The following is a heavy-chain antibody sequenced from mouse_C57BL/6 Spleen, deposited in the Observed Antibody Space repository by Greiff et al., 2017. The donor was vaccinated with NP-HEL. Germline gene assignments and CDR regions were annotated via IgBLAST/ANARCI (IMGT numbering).Heavy chain of an antibody. Sequence: EVQLQQSGPELVKPGASVKIPCKASGYTFTDYNMDWVKQSHGKSLEWIGDINPNNGGTIYNQKFKGKATLTVDKSSSTAYMELRSLTSEDTAVYYCARGGITTVVGHWYFDVWGTGTTVTVSS. CDR2: INPNNGGT. CDR3: ARGGITTVVGHWYFDV. CDR1: GYTFTDYN. D-gene: IGHD1-1*01. V-gene: IGHV1-18*01. J-gene: IGHJ1*03.